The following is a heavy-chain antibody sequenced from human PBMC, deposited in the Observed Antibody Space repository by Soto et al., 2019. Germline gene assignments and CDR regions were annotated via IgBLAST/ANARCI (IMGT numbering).Heavy chain of an antibody. Sequence: SGPTLVNPTQTLTLTCTFSGFSLSTSGVGVGWIRQPPGKALEWLALIYWDDDKRYSPSLKSRLTITKDTSKNQVVLTMTNMDPVDAATYYYSPLRFLFNGEASLEIFDYWGQGALVTVSS. J-gene: IGHJ4*02. CDR2: IYWDDDK. D-gene: IGHD2-21*01. CDR3: SPLRFLFNGEASLEIFDY. V-gene: IGHV2-5*02. CDR1: GFSLSTSGVG.